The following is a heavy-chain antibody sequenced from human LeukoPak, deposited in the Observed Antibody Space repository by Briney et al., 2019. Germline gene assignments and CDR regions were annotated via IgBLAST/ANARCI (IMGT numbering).Heavy chain of an antibody. V-gene: IGHV6-1*01. CDR1: GDRVSSNSAA. Sequence: SQTLSLTCAISGDRVSSNSAAWNWIRQSPSRGLGWLGRTYYRSKWYNDYAVSVKSRITINPNTSKNQFSLQLNSVTPEDTAVYYCARVEVAGELYFDYWGQGTLVTVSS. CDR3: ARVEVAGELYFDY. CDR2: TYYRSKWYN. D-gene: IGHD6-19*01. J-gene: IGHJ4*02.